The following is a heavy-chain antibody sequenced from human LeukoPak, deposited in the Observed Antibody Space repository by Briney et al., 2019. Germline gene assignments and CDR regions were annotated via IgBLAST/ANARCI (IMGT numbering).Heavy chain of an antibody. CDR3: ARKLWPDLFDY. CDR2: IYYSGST. V-gene: IGHV4-34*01. CDR1: GGSFSGYY. J-gene: IGHJ4*02. D-gene: IGHD5-18*01. Sequence: SETLSLTCAVYGGSFSGYYWSWIRQPPGKGLEWIGSIYYSGSTYYNPSLKSRVTISVDTSKNQFSLKLSSVTAADTAVYYCARKLWPDLFDYWGQGTLVTVSS.